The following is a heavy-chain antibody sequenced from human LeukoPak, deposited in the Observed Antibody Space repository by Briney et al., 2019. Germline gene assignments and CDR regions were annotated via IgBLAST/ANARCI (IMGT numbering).Heavy chain of an antibody. CDR3: AREFAGATVPEGLDY. CDR2: IWYDGSNK. J-gene: IGHJ4*02. D-gene: IGHD1-26*01. CDR1: GFTFSSYG. V-gene: IGHV3-33*01. Sequence: GRSLRLSCAASGFTFSSYGMHWVRQAPGKGLEWVAVIWYDGSNKYYADSVKGRFTISRDNSKNTLYLQMNSLRAEDTAVYYCAREFAGATVPEGLDYWGQGTLVTVSS.